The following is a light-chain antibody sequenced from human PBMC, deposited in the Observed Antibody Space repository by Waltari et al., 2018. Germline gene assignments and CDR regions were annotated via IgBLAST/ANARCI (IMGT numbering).Light chain of an antibody. CDR1: QSLLHSNGNNY. J-gene: IGKJ1*01. V-gene: IGKV2-28*01. CDR2: LGS. Sequence: DIVVTQSPLSLPVTPGEPASISCRSSQSLLHSNGNNYLAWYLQKPGQSPQLLIYLGSNRDAGVPDRFSGSGSGTDFTLKISRVEAEDVGVYYCMQSLQALWTFGEGTKVEIK. CDR3: MQSLQALWT.